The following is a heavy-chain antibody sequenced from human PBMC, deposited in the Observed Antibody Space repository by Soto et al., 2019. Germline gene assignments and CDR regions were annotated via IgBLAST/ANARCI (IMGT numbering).Heavy chain of an antibody. D-gene: IGHD1-20*01. Sequence: PGGSLRLSCAASGFTFSSYEMNWVRQAPGKGLEWLSYISSSGITIFYADSVKGRFTISRDNAKNSLFLQMNSLRAEDTAVYFCARGNWSYCDFWGQGTLVTVSS. V-gene: IGHV3-48*03. CDR2: ISSSGITI. CDR1: GFTFSSYE. CDR3: ARGNWSYCDF. J-gene: IGHJ4*02.